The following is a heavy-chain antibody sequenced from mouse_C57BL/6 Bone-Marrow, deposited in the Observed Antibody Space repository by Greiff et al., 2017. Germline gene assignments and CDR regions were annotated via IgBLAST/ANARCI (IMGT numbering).Heavy chain of an antibody. J-gene: IGHJ3*01. CDR1: GFTFSDYG. CDR2: ISSGSSTI. V-gene: IGHV5-17*01. D-gene: IGHD2-12*01. Sequence: EAHLVESGGGLVKPGGSLKLSCAASGFTFSDYGMHWVRQAPEKGLEWVAYISSGSSTIYYADTVKGRFTISRDNAKNTLFLQMTGLRSEDTAMYYCARHDSAWFAYWGQGTLVTVSA. CDR3: ARHDSAWFAY.